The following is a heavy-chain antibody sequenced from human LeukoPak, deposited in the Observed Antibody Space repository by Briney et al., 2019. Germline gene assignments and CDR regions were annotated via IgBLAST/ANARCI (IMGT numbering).Heavy chain of an antibody. Sequence: ASVKVSCKASGYTFTGYYMHWVRQAPGQGLEWMGWINPNSGGTNYAQKFQGRVTMTRDTSISTAYMELSRLRSDDTAVYYCASTRDDSFFYSYLDYWGQGTLVTVSS. CDR1: GYTFTGYY. J-gene: IGHJ4*02. V-gene: IGHV1-2*02. D-gene: IGHD1-1*01. CDR2: INPNSGGT. CDR3: ASTRDDSFFYSYLDY.